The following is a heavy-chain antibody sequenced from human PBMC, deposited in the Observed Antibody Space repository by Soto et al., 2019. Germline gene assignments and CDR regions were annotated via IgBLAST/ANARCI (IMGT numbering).Heavy chain of an antibody. CDR2: ISSSSSYI. V-gene: IGHV3-21*01. CDR3: AREGGGDPIKNYYYGMDV. Sequence: PGGSLRLSCAASGFTFSSYSMNWVRQAPGKGLEWVSSISSSSSYIYYADSVKGRFTISRDNAKNSLYLQMNSLRAEDTAVYYCAREGGGDPIKNYYYGMDVWGQGTTVTVSS. CDR1: GFTFSSYS. D-gene: IGHD2-21*02. J-gene: IGHJ6*02.